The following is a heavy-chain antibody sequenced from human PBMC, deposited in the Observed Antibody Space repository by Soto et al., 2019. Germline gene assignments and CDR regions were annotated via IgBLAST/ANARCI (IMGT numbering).Heavy chain of an antibody. D-gene: IGHD4-17*01. V-gene: IGHV3-74*01. J-gene: IGHJ4*02. CDR2: INSDGSST. CDR1: GFTFSSYW. CDR3: AKRYIYGGPDY. Sequence: LRLSCAASGFTFSSYWMHWVRQAPGKGLVWVSRINSDGSSTSYADSVKGRFTISRDNAKNTLYLQMNSLRAEDTAVYYCAKRYIYGGPDYWGQGTLVTVSS.